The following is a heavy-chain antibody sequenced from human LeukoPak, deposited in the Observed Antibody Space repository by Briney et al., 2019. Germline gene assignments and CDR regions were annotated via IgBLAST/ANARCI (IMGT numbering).Heavy chain of an antibody. CDR2: IYYSGST. Sequence: TLSLTCTVXXGSISXYYWSWIRQPPGKGLEWIGYIYYSGSTNYNPSLKSRGTISVDTSKNQFSLKLSSVTAADTAVYYCARGPAYIEFGYFDYWGQGTLVTVSS. J-gene: IGHJ4*02. V-gene: IGHV4-59*01. CDR3: ARGPAYIEFGYFDY. CDR1: XGSISXYY. D-gene: IGHD3-16*01.